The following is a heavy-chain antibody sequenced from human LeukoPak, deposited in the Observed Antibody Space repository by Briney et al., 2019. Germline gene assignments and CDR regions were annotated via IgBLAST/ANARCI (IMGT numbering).Heavy chain of an antibody. CDR2: ISYDGSNK. V-gene: IGHV3-30-3*01. Sequence: GGSLRLSCAASGFTFSSYAMHWVRQAPGKGLEWVAVISYDGSNKYYADSVRGRFTISRDNSKNTLQLQLNSLRVEDTAVYYCARIDILTGYAAVGDCWGQGALVTVSS. CDR1: GFTFSSYA. D-gene: IGHD3-9*01. J-gene: IGHJ4*02. CDR3: ARIDILTGYAAVGDC.